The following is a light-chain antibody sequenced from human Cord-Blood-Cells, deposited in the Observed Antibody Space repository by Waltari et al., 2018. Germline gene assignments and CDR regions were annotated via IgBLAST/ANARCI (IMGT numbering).Light chain of an antibody. V-gene: IGKV2-30*01. J-gene: IGKJ1*01. CDR1: QSLVYSDGNTY. CDR3: MQGTHWPPWT. Sequence: VVMTQSPLSLPVTLGQPASISCRSRQSLVYSDGNTYLNWFQQRPGQSPRRLIYKVSNRDSGVPDRCSGSGSGTDFTLKISRVEAEDVGVYYCMQGTHWPPWTFGQGTKVEIK. CDR2: KVS.